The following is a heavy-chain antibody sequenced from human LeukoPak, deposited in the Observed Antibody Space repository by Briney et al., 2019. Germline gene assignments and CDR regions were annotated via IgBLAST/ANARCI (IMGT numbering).Heavy chain of an antibody. D-gene: IGHD6-6*01. Sequence: PGGSLRLSCAASGFTFNNYAMNWVRQAPGKGLELVSVISGSGGSTHYADSVKGRFTISRDNSKDTPYLQMNSLRAEDTAVYYCAKGTGYTSSSGSVLDYWGQGTLVTVSS. CDR3: AKGTGYTSSSGSVLDY. CDR1: GFTFNNYA. CDR2: ISGSGGST. V-gene: IGHV3-23*01. J-gene: IGHJ4*02.